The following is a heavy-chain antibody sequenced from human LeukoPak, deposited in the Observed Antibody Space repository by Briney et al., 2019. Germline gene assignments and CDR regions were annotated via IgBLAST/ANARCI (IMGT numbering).Heavy chain of an antibody. CDR1: GFTFSSYW. J-gene: IGHJ6*03. V-gene: IGHV4-34*01. CDR2: INHSVST. CDR3: ARGDYYGSGLYYYYYMDV. D-gene: IGHD3-10*01. Sequence: GSLRLSCAAPGFTFSSYWMQWVRQSLGKGLEWMGEINHSVSTNYNPSLKSRVTISVDTSKNQFSLKLSSVTAADTAVYYCARGDYYGSGLYYYYYMDVWGKGTTVTVSS.